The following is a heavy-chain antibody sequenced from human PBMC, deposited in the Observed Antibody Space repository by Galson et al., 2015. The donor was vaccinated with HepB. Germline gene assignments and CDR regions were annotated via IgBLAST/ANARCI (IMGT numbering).Heavy chain of an antibody. V-gene: IGHV3-74*01. Sequence: SLRLSCAASGFTFSSYWMHWVRQAPGKGLVWVSRINSDGSSTSYADSVKGRFTISRDNAKNTLYLQMNSLRAEDTAVYYCAREIYGSGRTYYYYYGMDVWGQGTTVTVSS. CDR3: AREIYGSGRTYYYYYGMDV. D-gene: IGHD3-10*01. CDR1: GFTFSSYW. CDR2: INSDGSST. J-gene: IGHJ6*02.